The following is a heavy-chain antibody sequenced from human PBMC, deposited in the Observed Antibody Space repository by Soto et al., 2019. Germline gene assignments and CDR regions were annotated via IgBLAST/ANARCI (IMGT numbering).Heavy chain of an antibody. CDR2: INPNSGGT. J-gene: IGHJ6*02. Sequence: APVKASCRASGYTFTGYYMPWVRQTPGQGLEWMGWINPNSGGTNYAQKFQGWVTMTRDTSISTAYMELSRLRSDDTAVYYCARGGYSSGWSIIDYGMDVWGQGTTVTVSS. V-gene: IGHV1-2*04. CDR3: ARGGYSSGWSIIDYGMDV. D-gene: IGHD6-19*01. CDR1: GYTFTGYY.